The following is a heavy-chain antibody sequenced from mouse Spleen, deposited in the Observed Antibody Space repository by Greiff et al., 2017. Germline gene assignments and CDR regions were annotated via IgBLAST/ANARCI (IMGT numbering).Heavy chain of an antibody. CDR1: GFTFSSYT. CDR3: ARQNYEAMDY. J-gene: IGHJ4*01. Sequence: EVHLVESGGGLVKPGGSLKLSCAASGFTFSSYTMSWVRQTPEKRLEWVATISGGGGNTYYPDSVKGRFTISRDNAKNTLYLQMSSLRSEDTALYYCARQNYEAMDYWGQGTSVTVSS. D-gene: IGHD1-1*01. CDR2: ISGGGGNT. V-gene: IGHV5-9*01.